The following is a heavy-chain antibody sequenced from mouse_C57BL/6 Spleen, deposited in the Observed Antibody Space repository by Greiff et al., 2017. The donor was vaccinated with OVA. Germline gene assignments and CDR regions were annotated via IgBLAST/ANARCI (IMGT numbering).Heavy chain of an antibody. CDR2: IYPGDGDT. V-gene: IGHV1-82*01. CDR1: GYAFSSSW. CDR3: ARYYGRAMDY. J-gene: IGHJ4*01. Sequence: QVQLQQSGPELVKPGASVKISCKASGYAFSSSWMNWVKQRPGKGLEWIGRIYPGDGDTNYNGKFKGKATLTADKSSSTAYMQLSSLTSEDSAVCFCARYYGRAMDYWGQGTSVTVSS. D-gene: IGHD1-1*01.